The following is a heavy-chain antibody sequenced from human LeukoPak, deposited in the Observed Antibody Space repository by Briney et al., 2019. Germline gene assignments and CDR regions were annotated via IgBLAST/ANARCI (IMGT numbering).Heavy chain of an antibody. J-gene: IGHJ4*02. Sequence: SETLSLTCTVSGGSLNTPNYYWGWIRQTPGKGLEWIGNIFYSGGTYYSPSLTSRVTISLDTSRNQFSLKLNSVTAADTAVYYCATTPSSSSWPRVIDYWGQGTLVTVSS. CDR1: GGSLNTPNYY. V-gene: IGHV4-39*07. CDR3: ATTPSSSSWPRVIDY. CDR2: IFYSGGT. D-gene: IGHD2-2*01.